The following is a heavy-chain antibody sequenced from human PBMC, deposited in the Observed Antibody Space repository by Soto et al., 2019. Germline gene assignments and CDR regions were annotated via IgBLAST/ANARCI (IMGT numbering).Heavy chain of an antibody. J-gene: IGHJ4*02. CDR3: AINPYCSSTSCPPTD. CDR2: IIPILGIA. CDR1: GGTFSSYT. Sequence: ASVKVSCKASGGTFSSYTISWVRQAPGQGLEWMGRIIPILGIANYAQKFQGRVTITADKSTSTAYMELSSLRSEDTALYYCAINPYCSSTSCPPTDWGQGTLVTVSS. V-gene: IGHV1-69*02. D-gene: IGHD2-2*01.